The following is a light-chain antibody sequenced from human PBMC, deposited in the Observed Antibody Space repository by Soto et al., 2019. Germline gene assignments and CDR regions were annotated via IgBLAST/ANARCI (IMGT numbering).Light chain of an antibody. Sequence: VMTQSPATLSVSPGERATLSCRASQSVSSTLAWYQQKPGQAPRLLIYGASTRATGIPARFSGSGSGTEFTLTISSLQSEDFAVYYCQQYNDWPPLTFGGGTKVEIK. V-gene: IGKV3-15*01. CDR3: QQYNDWPPLT. CDR2: GAS. CDR1: QSVSST. J-gene: IGKJ4*01.